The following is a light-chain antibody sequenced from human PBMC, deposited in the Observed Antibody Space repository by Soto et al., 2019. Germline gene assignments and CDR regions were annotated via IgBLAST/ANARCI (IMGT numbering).Light chain of an antibody. V-gene: IGKV1-5*01. J-gene: IGKJ1*01. CDR2: DAS. Sequence: DVQMTQSPSTLAASVGDRVTITCRASESIKNWLAWYQQTPGKAPKVLISDASRLETVVPSRFSGSGYGKDVTLTITSLQTDDFGTYHCQQYDVHQKTFGQWPKVE. CDR1: ESIKNW. CDR3: QQYDVHQKT.